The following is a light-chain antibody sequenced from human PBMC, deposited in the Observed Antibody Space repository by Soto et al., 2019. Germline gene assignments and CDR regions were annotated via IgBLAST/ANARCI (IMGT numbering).Light chain of an antibody. CDR2: EVT. Sequence: QSALTQPASVSGSPGQSIVISCTGTSSDVGGYNYVSWYQHHPGRAPRLLIYEVTNRPSGVSDRFSGSKSGNTASLTISGLQAEDEADYYCTSYTTSSTVVFGGGTKLTVL. J-gene: IGLJ2*01. V-gene: IGLV2-14*01. CDR1: SSDVGGYNY. CDR3: TSYTTSSTVV.